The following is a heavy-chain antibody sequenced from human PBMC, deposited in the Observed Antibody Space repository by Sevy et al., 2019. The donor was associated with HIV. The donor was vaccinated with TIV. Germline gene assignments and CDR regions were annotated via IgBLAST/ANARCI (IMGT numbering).Heavy chain of an antibody. CDR3: ARNLSPSGAFDI. J-gene: IGHJ3*02. D-gene: IGHD6-25*01. CDR2: ISGSRGTT. V-gene: IGHV3-23*01. Sequence: GGSLRLSCAASGFTFSNYVMSSVRQAPGKWLEWLSVISGSRGTTYAAESVKGRFSISRDNSKNTLYLHMSSLGAEDTAVYYCARNLSPSGAFDIWGQGTRVTVSS. CDR1: GFTFSNYV.